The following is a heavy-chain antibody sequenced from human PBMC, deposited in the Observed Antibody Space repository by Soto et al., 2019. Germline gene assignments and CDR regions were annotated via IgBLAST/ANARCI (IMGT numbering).Heavy chain of an antibody. Sequence: QVQLQQWGAGLLKPSETLSLTCAVYGGSFSGYYWSWIRQPPGKGLEWIGEINHSGSTNYNPSLKSRGTISVDTSKNQFSLKLSSVTAAGTAVYYCARAALTSDEWFDPWGQGTLVTVSS. V-gene: IGHV4-34*01. J-gene: IGHJ5*02. D-gene: IGHD1-1*01. CDR2: INHSGST. CDR3: ARAALTSDEWFDP. CDR1: GGSFSGYY.